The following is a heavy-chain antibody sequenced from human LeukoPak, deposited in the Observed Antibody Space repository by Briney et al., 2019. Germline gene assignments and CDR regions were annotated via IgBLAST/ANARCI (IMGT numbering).Heavy chain of an antibody. CDR2: IIPIFGTA. V-gene: IGHV1-69*05. J-gene: IGHJ6*03. CDR3: ARGPSIFGVVIATNYYMDV. D-gene: IGHD3-3*01. CDR1: GGTFSSYA. Sequence: SVKVSCKASGGTFSSYAISWVRQAPGQGLEWMGGIIPIFGTANYAQKFQGRVTITTDESTSTAYMELSSLSSEDTAVYYCARGPSIFGVVIATNYYMDVWGKGTTVTVSS.